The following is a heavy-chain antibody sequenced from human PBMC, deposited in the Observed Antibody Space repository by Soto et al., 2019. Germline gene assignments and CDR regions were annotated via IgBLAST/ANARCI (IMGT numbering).Heavy chain of an antibody. CDR3: ARGHGSSDWRFSYYYMDV. V-gene: IGHV1-8*01. D-gene: IGHD6-19*01. CDR1: FTSYD. Sequence: QVQLVQSGAEVKKPGASVKVSCTFTSYDINWVRQAPGQGLEWMAWMNPNSGDTRYAQKLQGRATMTRNTSSFTAYMELSSLRSEDTAVYYCARGHGSSDWRFSYYYMDVWGQGTTVTVSS. J-gene: IGHJ6*02. CDR2: MNPNSGDT.